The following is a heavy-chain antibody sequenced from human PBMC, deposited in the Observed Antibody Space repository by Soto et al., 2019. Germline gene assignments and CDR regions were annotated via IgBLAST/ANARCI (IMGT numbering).Heavy chain of an antibody. Sequence: EVKVVESGGGLVQPGGSLRLSCAASGFTFSDNWMHWVRQPPGKGPVWVSRISGDASSTSYADSVKGRFTISRDSAQNTVYLPMDSLRVEDTAVYYCTRGGTRATYWGLFDSWGQGTLVTVS. CDR3: TRGGTRATYWGLFDS. CDR2: ISGDASST. J-gene: IGHJ4*02. CDR1: GFTFSDNW. D-gene: IGHD7-27*01. V-gene: IGHV3-74*01.